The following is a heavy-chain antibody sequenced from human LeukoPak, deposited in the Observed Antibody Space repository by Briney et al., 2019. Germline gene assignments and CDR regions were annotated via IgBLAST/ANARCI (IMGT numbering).Heavy chain of an antibody. CDR2: INWNCGST. Sequence: GGPLRLSCAASGFTFDGYGMSWVRQAPGKGLEWVSGINWNCGSTGYADSVKGRFTISRDNPKNSLYLQVNSLRAEHTALYYFARDSGSYFGPFDYWGQGTLVSVSS. V-gene: IGHV3-20*04. D-gene: IGHD1-26*01. CDR1: GFTFDGYG. CDR3: ARDSGSYFGPFDY. J-gene: IGHJ4*02.